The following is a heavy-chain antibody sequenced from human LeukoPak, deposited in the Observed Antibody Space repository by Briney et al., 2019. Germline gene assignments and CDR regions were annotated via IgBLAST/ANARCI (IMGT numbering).Heavy chain of an antibody. V-gene: IGHV4-59*08. CDR1: DDSISSYY. CDR3: ARHLSSSGNGFQY. CDR2: TSYSGNT. Sequence: PPETLSLTCTVSDDSISSYYWSWIRQPPGKGLEWIGYTSYSGNTNHNPSLKSRVTVSLDTSKNQFSLKVNSVTAADTAVYYCARHLSSSGNGFQYWGQGTLVTVSS. J-gene: IGHJ1*01. D-gene: IGHD6-25*01.